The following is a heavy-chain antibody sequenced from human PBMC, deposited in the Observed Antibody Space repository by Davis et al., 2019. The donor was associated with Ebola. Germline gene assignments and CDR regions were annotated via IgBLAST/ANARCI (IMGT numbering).Heavy chain of an antibody. CDR3: AREGDYYDSSGYYGY. CDR2: ISSSSSYI. Sequence: GGSLRLSCAASGFTFSSYSMNWVRQAPGKGLEWVSSISSSSSYIYYADSVKGRFTISRDNAKNLLYLQMNSLRAEETAVYYCAREGDYYDSSGYYGYWGQGTLVTVSS. V-gene: IGHV3-21*01. J-gene: IGHJ4*02. CDR1: GFTFSSYS. D-gene: IGHD3-22*01.